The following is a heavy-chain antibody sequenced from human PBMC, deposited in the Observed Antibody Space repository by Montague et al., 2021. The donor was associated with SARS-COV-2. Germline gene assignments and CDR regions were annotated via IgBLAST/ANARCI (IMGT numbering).Heavy chain of an antibody. V-gene: IGHV4-59*01. CDR2: IYYSGGT. Sequence: SETLSLTCTVSGGSISSYYWSRIRQPPGKGLEWIGYIYYSGGTNYNPSLKSRVTISVDTSKNQFSLKLSSVTAADTAVYYCARALVPEEWLFGGDYYYYMDVWGKGTTVTVSS. D-gene: IGHD3-3*01. CDR1: GGSISSYY. CDR3: ARALVPEEWLFGGDYYYYMDV. J-gene: IGHJ6*03.